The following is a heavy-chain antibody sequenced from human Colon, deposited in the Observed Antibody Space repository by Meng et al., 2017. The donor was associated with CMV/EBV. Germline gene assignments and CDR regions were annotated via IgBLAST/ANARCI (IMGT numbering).Heavy chain of an antibody. J-gene: IGHJ4*02. CDR1: GYTFSSYD. Sequence: GGSLRLSCAASGYTFSSYDMNWVRQAPGKGLEWVSSIAAITSSSDYISYGDSVKGRFTISRDNAKSSLFLQLDSLRADDMAVYYCARGRFFDHWGQGTLVTVSS. V-gene: IGHV3-21*01. CDR3: ARGRFFDH. CDR2: IAAITSSSDYI. D-gene: IGHD5-24*01.